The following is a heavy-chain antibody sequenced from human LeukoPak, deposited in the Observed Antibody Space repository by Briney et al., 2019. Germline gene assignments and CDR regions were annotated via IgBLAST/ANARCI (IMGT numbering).Heavy chain of an antibody. CDR2: ISNSDGNT. Sequence: ETLSLTCAVYGGSFSGYYWSWVRQAPGKGLEWVSTISNSDGNTYYADSVQGRFTISRDNSKNTLYLQMNSLTAEDTAIYYCAKATGTLGNWGQGTLVTVSS. CDR1: GGSFSGYY. J-gene: IGHJ4*02. V-gene: IGHV3-23*01. CDR3: AKATGTLGN. D-gene: IGHD1-1*01.